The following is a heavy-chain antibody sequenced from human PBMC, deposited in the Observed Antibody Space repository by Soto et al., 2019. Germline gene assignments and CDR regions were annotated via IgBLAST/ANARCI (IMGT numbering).Heavy chain of an antibody. CDR1: GGSFSGYY. D-gene: IGHD4-17*01. CDR2: INHSGST. J-gene: IGHJ4*02. CDR3: ARIWGTPLTTTHY. Sequence: PSETLSLTCAVYGGSFSGYYWSWIRQPPGKGLEWIGEINHSGSTNYNPSLKSRVTISVDTSKNQFSLKLSSVTAADTAVYYCARIWGTPLTTTHYCGKAPLVTVSS. V-gene: IGHV4-34*01.